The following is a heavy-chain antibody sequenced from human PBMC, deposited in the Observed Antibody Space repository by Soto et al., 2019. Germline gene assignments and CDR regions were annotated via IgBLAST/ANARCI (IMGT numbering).Heavy chain of an antibody. CDR3: ARDDVIRQWLAPGY. Sequence: ASVKVSCKASGYTFTSYGISWVRQAPGQGLEWMGWISAYNGNTNYAQKLQGRVTMTTDTSTSTAYMELRSLRSDDTAVYYCARDDVIRQWLAPGYWGQGTLVTVSS. D-gene: IGHD6-19*01. J-gene: IGHJ4*02. CDR1: GYTFTSYG. V-gene: IGHV1-18*01. CDR2: ISAYNGNT.